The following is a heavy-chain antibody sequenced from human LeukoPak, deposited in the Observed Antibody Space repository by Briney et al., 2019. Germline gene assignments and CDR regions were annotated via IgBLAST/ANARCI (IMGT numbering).Heavy chain of an antibody. CDR3: VHTPPRSSWYY. CDR2: IYWDDDK. J-gene: IGHJ4*02. Sequence: SGPTLVKPTQTLTLTCTFSGFSLYTSGVGVGWIRLPPGKALESLALIYWDDDKRYNPSLKSRLSISKDTSKNQVVLTMTNMDPVDTATYYCVHTPPRSSWYYWGQGTPVTVSS. V-gene: IGHV2-5*02. CDR1: GFSLYTSGVG. D-gene: IGHD6-13*01.